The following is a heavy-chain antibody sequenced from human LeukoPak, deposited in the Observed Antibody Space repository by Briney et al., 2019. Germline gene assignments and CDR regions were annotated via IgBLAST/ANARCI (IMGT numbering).Heavy chain of an antibody. Sequence: PGGSLRLSCAASGFTFSSYGMHWVRQAPGKGLEWVAVIWYDGSNKYYADSVKGRFTISRDNSKNTLYLQMNSLRAEDTAVYCCARATMVRGETSPAFDIWGQGTMVTVSS. D-gene: IGHD3-10*01. V-gene: IGHV3-33*01. CDR3: ARATMVRGETSPAFDI. J-gene: IGHJ3*02. CDR2: IWYDGSNK. CDR1: GFTFSSYG.